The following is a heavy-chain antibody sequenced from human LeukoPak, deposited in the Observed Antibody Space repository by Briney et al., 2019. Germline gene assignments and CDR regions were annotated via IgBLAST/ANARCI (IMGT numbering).Heavy chain of an antibody. CDR2: ISAYSGNT. Sequence: ASVKVSCKASGYIFTSYGISWVRQAPGQGLEWMGWISAYSGNTNYAQKVQGRVTMTTDTSTSTAYMELRSLRSDDTAVYYCARGLYYGSGSYPGYYWGQGTLVTVSS. D-gene: IGHD3-10*01. CDR1: GYIFTSYG. J-gene: IGHJ4*02. V-gene: IGHV1-18*01. CDR3: ARGLYYGSGSYPGYY.